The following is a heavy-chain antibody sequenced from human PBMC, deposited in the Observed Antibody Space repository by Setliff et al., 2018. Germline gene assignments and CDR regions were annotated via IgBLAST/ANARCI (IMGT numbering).Heavy chain of an antibody. J-gene: IGHJ4*02. CDR3: ARPGRSNYWDSFDY. D-gene: IGHD3-10*01. Sequence: GGSLRLSCAASGFTFDDYAMHWVRQAPGKGLEWVSGISWNSGVKVYADSGKGRFTISRDNAKKSLDLQMNSLRVDDTAVYYCARPGRSNYWDSFDYWGQGILVTVSS. CDR2: ISWNSGVK. CDR1: GFTFDDYA. V-gene: IGHV3-9*01.